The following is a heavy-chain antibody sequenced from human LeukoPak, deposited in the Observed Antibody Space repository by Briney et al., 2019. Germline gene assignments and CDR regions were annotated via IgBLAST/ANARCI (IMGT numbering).Heavy chain of an antibody. CDR2: INPSGGTT. V-gene: IGHV1-46*01. D-gene: IGHD6-19*01. Sequence: ASVKVSRKASVYTLTSYYFHWVRQAPGQGLEWMGIINPSGGTTSYAQKLQSRVTMTRDTSTSTHYMELSSLRSEDTAVYYCARGGLVTVRYWYFDLWGRGNLVTVSS. J-gene: IGHJ2*01. CDR1: VYTLTSYY. CDR3: ARGGLVTVRYWYFDL.